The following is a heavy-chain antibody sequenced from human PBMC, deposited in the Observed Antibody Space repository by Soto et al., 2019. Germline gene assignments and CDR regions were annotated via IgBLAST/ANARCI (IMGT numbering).Heavy chain of an antibody. D-gene: IGHD3-16*01. J-gene: IGHJ5*02. CDR2: IKQDGSEK. Sequence: GGSLRLSCAASGFTFSSYWMSWVRQAPGKGLEWVANIKQDGSEKYYVDSVKGRFTISRDNAKNSLYLQMNSLRAEDTAVYYCAREGKNYDYIWGSPNWFDPWGQGTLVTVSS. V-gene: IGHV3-7*01. CDR3: AREGKNYDYIWGSPNWFDP. CDR1: GFTFSSYW.